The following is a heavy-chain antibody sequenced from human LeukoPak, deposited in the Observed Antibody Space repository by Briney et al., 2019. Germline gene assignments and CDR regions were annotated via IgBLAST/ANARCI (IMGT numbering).Heavy chain of an antibody. CDR1: GFTFSSYW. Sequence: GGSLRLSCAASGFTFSSYWMQWVRQAPGKGLVWVSRMNSDGSSRSYADSVKGRFTISRDNSKNTLYLQMNSLRAEDTAVYYCAKIPQVAIFSVPNFDYWGQGTLVTVSS. D-gene: IGHD3-3*01. CDR3: AKIPQVAIFSVPNFDY. V-gene: IGHV3-74*01. CDR2: MNSDGSSR. J-gene: IGHJ4*02.